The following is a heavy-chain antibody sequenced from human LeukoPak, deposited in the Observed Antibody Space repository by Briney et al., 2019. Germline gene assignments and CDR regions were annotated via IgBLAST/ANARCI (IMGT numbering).Heavy chain of an antibody. Sequence: PGGSLRLSCAASGFTFSNYDIHWVRLAPGKGLEWVAVISDDGTRKYYADSVQGRFTISRDSSKNTLSLQMNSLRAEDMAVYYCARESSGYDFDIWGQGTTVTVSS. V-gene: IGHV3-30*03. CDR2: ISDDGTRK. CDR3: ARESSGYDFDI. J-gene: IGHJ3*02. CDR1: GFTFSNYD. D-gene: IGHD5-12*01.